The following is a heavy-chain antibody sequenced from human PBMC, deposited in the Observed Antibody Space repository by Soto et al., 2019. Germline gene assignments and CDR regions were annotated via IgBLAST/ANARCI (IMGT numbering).Heavy chain of an antibody. CDR1: GFTFSSYA. V-gene: IGHV3-23*01. D-gene: IGHD1-26*01. CDR3: AKDKSHRCEWDLGY. CDR2: ISGSGGST. J-gene: IGHJ4*02. Sequence: EVQLLESGGGLVQPGGSLRLSFAASGFTFSSYAMSWVRQAPGKGLEWVSAISGSGGSTYYADSVKGRFTISRDNSKNTLYLQMNSLRAEDTAVYYCAKDKSHRCEWDLGYWGQGTLVTVSS.